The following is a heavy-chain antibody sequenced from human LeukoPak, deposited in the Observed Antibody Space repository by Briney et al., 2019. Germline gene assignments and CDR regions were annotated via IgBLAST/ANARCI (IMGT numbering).Heavy chain of an antibody. Sequence: SETLSLTCAVYGGSFSGYYWSWIRQPPGKGLEWIGEVNHSGSTNYNPSLKSRVTISVDTSKNQFSLKLSSVTAADTAVYYCARDLHVLRFWGWLSAPSVGYYYGMAVGGQGTTVTVSS. CDR3: ARDLHVLRFWGWLSAPSVGYYYGMAV. CDR1: GGSFSGYY. J-gene: IGHJ6*02. V-gene: IGHV4-34*01. D-gene: IGHD3-3*01. CDR2: VNHSGST.